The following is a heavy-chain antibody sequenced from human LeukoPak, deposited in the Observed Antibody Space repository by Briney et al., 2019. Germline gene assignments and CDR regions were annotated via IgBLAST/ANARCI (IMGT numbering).Heavy chain of an antibody. CDR2: IYYSGST. CDR3: ARHSADYGDFSNWFDP. Sequence: PSETLSLTCTVSGGSISSSSYYWGWIRQPPGKGLEWIGSIYYSGSTYYNPSLKSRVTISVDTSNNQFSLKLSSVTAADTAVYYCARHSADYGDFSNWFDPWGQGTLVTVSS. D-gene: IGHD4-17*01. CDR1: GGSISSSSYY. V-gene: IGHV4-39*01. J-gene: IGHJ5*02.